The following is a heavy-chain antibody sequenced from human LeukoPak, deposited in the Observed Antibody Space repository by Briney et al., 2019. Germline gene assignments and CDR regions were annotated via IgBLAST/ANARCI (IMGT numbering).Heavy chain of an antibody. D-gene: IGHD1-1*01. Sequence: SETLSLTCTVSGGSINSYYWSWIRQPAGKGLEWIGSIYYSGSTDYNPSLKSRVAISIDTSKNQFSLRLCSVTAADTAVYYCARDRTAANWYFDLWGPGTLVTVSS. J-gene: IGHJ2*01. CDR2: IYYSGST. CDR1: GGSINSYY. V-gene: IGHV4-4*07. CDR3: ARDRTAANWYFDL.